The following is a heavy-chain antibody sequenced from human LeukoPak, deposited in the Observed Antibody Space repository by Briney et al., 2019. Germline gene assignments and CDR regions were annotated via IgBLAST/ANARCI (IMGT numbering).Heavy chain of an antibody. Sequence: GASVKVSCKASGYTFTSYYMHWVRQAPGQGLEWMGIINPSGGSTSYAQKFQGRVTMTRDTSTSTVYMELGSLRSEDTAVYYCARGIGYDILTGHTLDIWGQGTMVTVSS. CDR2: INPSGGST. D-gene: IGHD3-9*01. CDR1: GYTFTSYY. J-gene: IGHJ3*02. V-gene: IGHV1-46*01. CDR3: ARGIGYDILTGHTLDI.